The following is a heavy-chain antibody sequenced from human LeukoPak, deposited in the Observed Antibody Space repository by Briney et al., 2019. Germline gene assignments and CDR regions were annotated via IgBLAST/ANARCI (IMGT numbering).Heavy chain of an antibody. D-gene: IGHD1-7*01. V-gene: IGHV1-18*01. J-gene: IGHJ4*02. CDR3: TRGAWNYAGGDY. CDR2: ISTYNGNT. CDR1: GYTFTSYG. Sequence: GASVKVSCKASGYTFTSYGISWVRQAPGQGLEWMGWISTYNGNTNYAQRFQGRVTMTTDTSTSTAYMELRSLRSDDTAAYYCTRGAWNYAGGDYWGQGTLVTVSS.